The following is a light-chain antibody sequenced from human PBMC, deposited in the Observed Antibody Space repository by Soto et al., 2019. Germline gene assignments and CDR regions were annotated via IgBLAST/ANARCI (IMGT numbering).Light chain of an antibody. CDR2: GAS. Sequence: EIVLTQSPGTLSLSPGERATLSCRVSQSVSSSSLNWYQQKPGQAPRLLIYGASTRATGIPDRFSGSGSGTDFTLSISRLEPEDFAVYYCQQYGSSLYTFGQGTKLEIK. J-gene: IGKJ2*01. CDR1: QSVSSSS. V-gene: IGKV3-20*01. CDR3: QQYGSSLYT.